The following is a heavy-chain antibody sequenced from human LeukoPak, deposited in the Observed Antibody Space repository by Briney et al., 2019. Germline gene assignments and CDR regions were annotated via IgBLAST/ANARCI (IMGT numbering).Heavy chain of an antibody. CDR2: MSGSGGST. J-gene: IGHJ3*02. CDR3: ARDYDSSGYWGAFDI. D-gene: IGHD3-22*01. V-gene: IGHV3-23*01. Sequence: GGSLRLSCAPSGFTFSSHAMGWVRQAPGKGLEWVSAMSGSGGSTYYADSVKGRFTISRDNSKNTLYLQMNSLRAEDTAVYYCARDYDSSGYWGAFDIWGQGTMVTVSS. CDR1: GFTFSSHA.